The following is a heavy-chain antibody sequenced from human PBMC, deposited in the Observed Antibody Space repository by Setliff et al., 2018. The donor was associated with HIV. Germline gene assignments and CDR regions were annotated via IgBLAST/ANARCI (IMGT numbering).Heavy chain of an antibody. D-gene: IGHD6-6*01. J-gene: IGHJ3*01. CDR2: ISSSGRTI. CDR3: ARDIPPEYPGFDL. CDR1: GFTFSSYE. Sequence: GESLKISCAASGFTFSSYEMNWVRQAPGKGLEWVPYISSSGRTIKYADSVKGRFTISRDNAKRSLYLQMNSLRVEDTAVYYCARDIPPEYPGFDLWGQGTVVTVSS. V-gene: IGHV3-48*03.